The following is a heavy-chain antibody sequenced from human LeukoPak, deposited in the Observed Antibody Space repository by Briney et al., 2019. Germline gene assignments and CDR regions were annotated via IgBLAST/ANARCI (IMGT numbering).Heavy chain of an antibody. Sequence: PGGSLRLSCAASGFMFSNYWMHWVRQAPGKGLVWVSRLNTDGTTTNYADSVKGRFTISRDNSKNTLYLQMNSLRAEDTAVYYCARGSLRCLITMVRGVIKCGYMDVWGKGTTVTVSS. D-gene: IGHD3-10*01. J-gene: IGHJ6*03. CDR1: GFMFSNYW. CDR3: ARGSLRCLITMVRGVIKCGYMDV. CDR2: LNTDGTTT. V-gene: IGHV3-74*01.